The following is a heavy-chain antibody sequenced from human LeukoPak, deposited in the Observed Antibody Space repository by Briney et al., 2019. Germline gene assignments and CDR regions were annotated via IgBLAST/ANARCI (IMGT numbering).Heavy chain of an antibody. V-gene: IGHV1-18*04. D-gene: IGHD6-13*01. Sequence: ASVKVSCRASGYTFTSYGISWVRQAPGQGLEWMGWISAYNGNANYAQKLQGRVTMTTDTSTSTAYMELRSLRSDDTAVYYCARAFYIAAAEDYWGQGTLVTVSS. CDR2: ISAYNGNA. CDR3: ARAFYIAAAEDY. J-gene: IGHJ4*02. CDR1: GYTFTSYG.